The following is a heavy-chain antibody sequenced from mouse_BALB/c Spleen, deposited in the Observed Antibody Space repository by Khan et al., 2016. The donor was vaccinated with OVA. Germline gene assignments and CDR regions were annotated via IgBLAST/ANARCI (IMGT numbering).Heavy chain of an antibody. CDR3: ARSKYLARY. D-gene: IGHD3-3*01. CDR1: GYSLTRNG. V-gene: IGHV2-9*02. Sequence: QVQLKESGPGLVAPSKSRSITCTVYGYSLTRNGVHWVGQPPGKGLEWLGLIWAGGGTNYNWPLMSILSISIDNSKSLVFLIMTSLQTDDTALYYCARSKYLARYWGQGTTLTVSS. CDR2: IWAGGGT. J-gene: IGHJ2*01.